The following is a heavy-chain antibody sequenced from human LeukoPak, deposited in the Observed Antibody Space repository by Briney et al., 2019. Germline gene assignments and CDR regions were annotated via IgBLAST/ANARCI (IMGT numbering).Heavy chain of an antibody. CDR2: ISSSSSYI. V-gene: IGHV3-21*01. Sequence: KPGRSLRLSCAASGFTFSSYSMNWIRQAPGQGLEWVSSISSSSSYIYYADSVKGRFTISRDNAKNSLYLQMNSLRAEDTAVYYCARGGRIFGVVPLDYWGQGTLVTVSS. J-gene: IGHJ4*02. CDR3: ARGGRIFGVVPLDY. CDR1: GFTFSSYS. D-gene: IGHD3-3*01.